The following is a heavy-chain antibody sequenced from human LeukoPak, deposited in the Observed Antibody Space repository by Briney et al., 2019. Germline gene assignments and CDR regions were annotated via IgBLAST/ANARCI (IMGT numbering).Heavy chain of an antibody. V-gene: IGHV3-33*03. CDR2: IWYDGSDK. Sequence: PGGSLRLSCAASGFTVSSNYMSWVRRAPGKGLEWVALIWYDGSDKDYGDSVKGRFTISRDNSKNTMYLQMNSLRADDTAVYYCVKSVAGTRGWFDSWGQGTLVIVSS. CDR1: GFTVSSNY. CDR3: VKSVAGTRGWFDS. J-gene: IGHJ5*01.